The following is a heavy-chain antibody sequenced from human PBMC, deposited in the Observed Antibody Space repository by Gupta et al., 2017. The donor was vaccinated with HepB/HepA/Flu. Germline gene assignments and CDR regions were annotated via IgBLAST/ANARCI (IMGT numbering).Heavy chain of an antibody. J-gene: IGHJ5*02. V-gene: IGHV4-59*01. CDR3: ARAGQRALSYYYGSGSYYPYNWFDH. CDR1: GGSLSRYY. D-gene: IGHD3-10*01. CDR2: IYYSGST. Sequence: QVQLQASGPGLAKPSETLSLTCTVAGGSLSRYYWRWLWQPPGKGLEWIGYIYYSGSTNYNPSLKSRVTISVDTCKNQFALKLRSVTAADTVVYYCARAGQRALSYYYGSGSYYPYNWFDHWGQGTLVTVSS.